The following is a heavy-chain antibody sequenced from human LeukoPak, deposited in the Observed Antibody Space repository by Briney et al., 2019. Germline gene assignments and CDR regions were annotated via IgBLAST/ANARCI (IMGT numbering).Heavy chain of an antibody. CDR2: IGDTGHMT. D-gene: IGHD6-19*01. CDR1: GFTFSSYV. V-gene: IGHV3-23*01. Sequence: GGSLRLSCAASGFTFSSYVMNWVRQAPGQGLEWVSTIGDTGHMTYYADSVKGRFTVSRDDSENTLHLQMHSLGAEDTATYYCAKSSHSSAWDDFDYWGQGTLVTVSS. J-gene: IGHJ4*02. CDR3: AKSSHSSAWDDFDY.